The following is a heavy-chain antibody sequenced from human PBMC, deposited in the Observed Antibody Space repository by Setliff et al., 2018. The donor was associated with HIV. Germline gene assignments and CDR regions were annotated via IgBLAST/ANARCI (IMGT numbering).Heavy chain of an antibody. J-gene: IGHJ3*01. CDR2: ISGNNGNT. CDR1: GYILSHFG. V-gene: IGHV1-18*01. Sequence: GASVKVSCKASGYILSHFGMTWVRQAPGQGLEWMGWISGNNGNTKYAQKFQDRVTITTDTSTSTHYLELRSLRFDDTAVHYCARSGFLTALDSYDVWGQGTMVTVS. D-gene: IGHD3-9*01. CDR3: ARSGFLTALDSYDV.